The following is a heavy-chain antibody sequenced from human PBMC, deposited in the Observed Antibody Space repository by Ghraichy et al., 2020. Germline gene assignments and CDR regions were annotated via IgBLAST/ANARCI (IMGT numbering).Heavy chain of an antibody. CDR3: AKVKPIVGFWSGYYDYYYYYGMDV. Sequence: GGSLRLSCAASGFTFSSYAMSWVRQAPGKGLEWVSAISGSGGSTYYADSVKGRFTISRDNSKNTLYLQMNSLRAEDTAVYYCAKVKPIVGFWSGYYDYYYYYGMDVWGQGTTVTVSS. CDR1: GFTFSSYA. V-gene: IGHV3-23*01. CDR2: ISGSGGST. J-gene: IGHJ6*02. D-gene: IGHD3-3*01.